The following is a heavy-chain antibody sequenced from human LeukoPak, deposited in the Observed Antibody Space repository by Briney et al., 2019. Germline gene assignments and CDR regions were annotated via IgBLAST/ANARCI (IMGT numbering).Heavy chain of an antibody. CDR2: ITTSSDYK. D-gene: IGHD6-13*01. J-gene: IGHJ4*02. V-gene: IGHV3-21*01. CDR3: ARDPAATPLDY. Sequence: GGSLRLSCAASGFTFSAYTMSWVRQAPGKGLEWVSSITTSSDYKYYADSLRGRLTISRDNAKNSLFLQMNSLRGDDTAVYYCARDPAATPLDYWGQGILITVPS. CDR1: GFTFSAYT.